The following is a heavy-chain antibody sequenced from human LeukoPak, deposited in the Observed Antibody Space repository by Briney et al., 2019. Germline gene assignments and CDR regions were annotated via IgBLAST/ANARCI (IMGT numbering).Heavy chain of an antibody. J-gene: IGHJ6*02. V-gene: IGHV4-59*01. CDR3: ARERHLMDV. Sequence: SETLSLTRTVSGGSISSYYWSWIRQPPGKGLEWIGYIYYSGSTNYNPSLKSRVTISVDTSKNQFSLKLSSVTAADAAVYYCARERHLMDVWGQGTTVTVSS. CDR2: IYYSGST. CDR1: GGSISSYY.